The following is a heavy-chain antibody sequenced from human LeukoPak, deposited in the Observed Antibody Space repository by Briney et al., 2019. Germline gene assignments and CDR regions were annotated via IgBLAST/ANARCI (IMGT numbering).Heavy chain of an antibody. CDR2: TYNSGST. D-gene: IGHD6-25*01. Sequence: GGSLRLSCAASGFTVSSNYMSWVRQVPGKGLEWISVTYNSGSTYYADSVKGRFTTSRDNSKNTVYLQMSSLRAEDTAVYYCAGKRYWGQGTLVTVSS. J-gene: IGHJ4*02. CDR1: GFTVSSNY. CDR3: AGKRY. V-gene: IGHV3-53*01.